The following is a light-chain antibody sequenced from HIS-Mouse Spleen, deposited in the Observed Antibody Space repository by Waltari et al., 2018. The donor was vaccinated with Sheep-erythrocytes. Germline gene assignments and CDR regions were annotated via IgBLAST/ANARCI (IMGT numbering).Light chain of an antibody. Sequence: QSALTQPRSVSGSPGQSVTISCTGTSSDVGGYNYVSWYQQHPGNAPKLQIYDVSKRPSGVPDRFSGSKSGNTASLTISGLQAEDEADYYCCSYAGSYTLVFGGGTKLTVL. J-gene: IGLJ2*01. V-gene: IGLV2-11*01. CDR1: SSDVGGYNY. CDR2: DVS. CDR3: CSYAGSYTLV.